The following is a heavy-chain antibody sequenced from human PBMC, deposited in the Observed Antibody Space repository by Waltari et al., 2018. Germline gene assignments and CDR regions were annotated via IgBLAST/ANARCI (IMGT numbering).Heavy chain of an antibody. CDR3: ARARWFAWYYYMDV. D-gene: IGHD3-10*01. V-gene: IGHV1-2*02. Sequence: QVPQVQSGAEVKKPGASVKVSCKASGYTFTGTDMHSVRNAPGQGLEWMGWINPNSGGTNYAQKFQGRVTMTRDTSISTAYMELSRLRSDDTAVYYCARARWFAWYYYMDVWGKGTTVTVSS. J-gene: IGHJ6*03. CDR2: INPNSGGT. CDR1: GYTFTGTD.